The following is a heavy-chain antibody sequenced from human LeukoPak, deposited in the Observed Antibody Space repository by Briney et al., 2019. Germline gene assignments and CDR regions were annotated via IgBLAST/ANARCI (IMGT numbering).Heavy chain of an antibody. Sequence: GASVKVSCKASGCTFTSYYMHWVRQAPGQGLEWMGIINPSGGSTSYAQKFQGRVTMTRDTSTSTVYMELSSLRSEDTAVYYCARDLGNRIAARLPGKTMDVWGKGTTVTVSS. CDR2: INPSGGST. V-gene: IGHV1-46*03. CDR3: ARDLGNRIAARLPGKTMDV. CDR1: GCTFTSYY. J-gene: IGHJ6*03. D-gene: IGHD6-6*01.